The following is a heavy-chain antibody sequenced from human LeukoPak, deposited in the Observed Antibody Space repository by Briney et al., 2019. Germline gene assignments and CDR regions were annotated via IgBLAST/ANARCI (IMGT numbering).Heavy chain of an antibody. D-gene: IGHD3-10*01. J-gene: IGHJ4*02. V-gene: IGHV1-2*02. CDR1: GYTFSGTGWY. CDR3: ARDGPAQMVDFDY. Sequence: ASVKVSCKSSGYTFSGTGWYLYWLRQAPGQGLECMGWIYPYTGATHYAQKFQGRVAMTRDTSISTAYMELSRLRPDDTAVYYCARDGPAQMVDFDYWGQGTLVTVSS. CDR2: IYPYTGAT.